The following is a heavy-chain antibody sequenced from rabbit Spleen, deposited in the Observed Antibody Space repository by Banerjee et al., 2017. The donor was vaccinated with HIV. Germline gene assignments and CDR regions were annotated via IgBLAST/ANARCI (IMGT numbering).Heavy chain of an antibody. Sequence: QEQLKETGGGLVQPGGSLTLSCKASGIDLISSAGSWVRQAPGNGLEWIGDIYPVFGITNYANGVKGRFTISSDNAQTTVHLQMNSLTPADTASYFCAKNANGGWDLWGQGSLVTVS. D-gene: IGHD4-1*01. CDR2: IYPVFGIT. J-gene: IGHJ4*01. CDR1: GIDLISSA. V-gene: IGHV1S47*01. CDR3: AKNANGGWDL.